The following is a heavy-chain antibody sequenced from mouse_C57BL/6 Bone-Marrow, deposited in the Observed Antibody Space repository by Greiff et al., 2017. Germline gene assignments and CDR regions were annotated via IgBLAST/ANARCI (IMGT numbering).Heavy chain of an antibody. D-gene: IGHD1-1*01. CDR2: IYPGSGNT. V-gene: IGHV1-66*01. J-gene: IGHJ3*01. CDR1: GYSFTSYY. Sequence: VKLLESGPELVKPGASVKISCKASGYSFTSYYIHWVKQRPGQGLEWIGWIYPGSGNTKYNEKFKGKATLTADTSSSTAYMQLSSLTSEDSAVYYCARDYHYYGSSYEGFAYWGQGTLVTVSA. CDR3: ARDYHYYGSSYEGFAY.